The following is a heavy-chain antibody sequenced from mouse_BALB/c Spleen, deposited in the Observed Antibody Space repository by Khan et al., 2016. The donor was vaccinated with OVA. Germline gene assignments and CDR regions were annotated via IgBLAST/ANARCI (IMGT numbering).Heavy chain of an antibody. CDR2: ISYSGRT. J-gene: IGHJ3*01. D-gene: IGHD3-3*01. V-gene: IGHV3-2*02. CDR1: GYSITRDYA. Sequence: EVQLVESGPGLVKPSLSLSLTCTVTGYSITRDYAWNWIRQFPGHKLEWMGYISYSGRTSYTPSLKSRISITRDTSKNQFFLQLKSVTTEDTDTYFCVRGRAYWGQGTLVTVSA. CDR3: VRGRAY.